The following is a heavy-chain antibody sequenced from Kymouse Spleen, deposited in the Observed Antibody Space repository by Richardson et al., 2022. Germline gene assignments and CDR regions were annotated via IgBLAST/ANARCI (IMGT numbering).Heavy chain of an antibody. CDR2: IWYDGSNK. J-gene: IGHJ4*02. CDR1: GFTFSSYG. Sequence: QVQLVESGGGVVQPGRSLRLSCAASGFTFSSYGMHWVRQAPGKGLEWVAVIWYDGSNKYYADSVKGRFTISRDNSKNTLYLQMNSLRAEDTAVYYCARPLHYDILTGYGYWGQGTLVTVSS. D-gene: IGHD3-9*01. CDR3: ARPLHYDILTGYGY. V-gene: IGHV3-33*01.